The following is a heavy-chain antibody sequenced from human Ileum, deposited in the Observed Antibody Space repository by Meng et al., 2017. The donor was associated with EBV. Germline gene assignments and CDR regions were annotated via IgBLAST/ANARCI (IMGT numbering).Heavy chain of an antibody. Sequence: QVQLVESGAEMKKPGATVEVSCKPSGYTFTSYAMNWVRQAPGQRLEWMGWINTGNGETKYSQKFQGRVTLTRDTSASTAYMELSSLRSEDTAVYYYASRPGIAVAGFDYWGQGTLVTVSS. CDR2: INTGNGET. D-gene: IGHD6-19*01. CDR1: GYTFTSYA. J-gene: IGHJ4*02. V-gene: IGHV1-3*04. CDR3: ASRPGIAVAGFDY.